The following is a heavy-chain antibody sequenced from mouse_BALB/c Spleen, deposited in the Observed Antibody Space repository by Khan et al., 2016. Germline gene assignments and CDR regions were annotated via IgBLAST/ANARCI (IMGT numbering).Heavy chain of an antibody. CDR2: IWSGEIT. V-gene: IGHV2-6-5*01. CDR1: GFSLTDYG. Sequence: VQLQESGPGLVAPSQSLSITCTVSGFSLTDYGVSWIRQPPGKGLEWLGVIWSGEITYYNSDLKSRLSISKDNSKSKVFLKMNSLQTDDTAMDYCAKHDTTVAMDYWGQGTSVTVSS. CDR3: AKHDTTVAMDY. D-gene: IGHD1-1*01. J-gene: IGHJ4*01.